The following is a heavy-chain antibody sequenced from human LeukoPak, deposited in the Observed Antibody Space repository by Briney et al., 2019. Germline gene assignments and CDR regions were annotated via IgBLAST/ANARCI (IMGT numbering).Heavy chain of an antibody. CDR2: IYSSGST. J-gene: IGHJ4*02. V-gene: IGHV4-4*09. CDR1: GGTISGYY. CDR3: ARHFRSAASQRAFDS. Sequence: SETLSLTCTASGGTISGYYWSWIRQPPGKGLEWIANIYSSGSTDYNPSLKSRVTISVDTSKNQYSLKLSSVTDADTALYYCARHFRSAASQRAFDSWGQGTLVT. D-gene: IGHD6-6*01.